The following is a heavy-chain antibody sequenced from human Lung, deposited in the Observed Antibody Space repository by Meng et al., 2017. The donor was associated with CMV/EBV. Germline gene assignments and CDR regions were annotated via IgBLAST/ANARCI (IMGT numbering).Heavy chain of an antibody. D-gene: IGHD2-8*01. CDR3: ARVRCTNGVCYRAYPG. CDR2: INHSGST. J-gene: IGHJ4*02. V-gene: IGHV4-34*01. Sequence: SETLSLTCAVYGGSFSGYYWSWIRQPPGKGLEWIGEINHSGSTNYNPSLKSRVTISVDTSKNQFSLKLSSVTAADTAVYYCARVRCTNGVCYRAYPGWGQGTLVTVSS. CDR1: GGSFSGYY.